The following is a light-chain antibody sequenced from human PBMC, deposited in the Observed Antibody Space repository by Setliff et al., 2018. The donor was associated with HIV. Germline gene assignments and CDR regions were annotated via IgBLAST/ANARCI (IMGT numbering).Light chain of an antibody. J-gene: IGLJ1*01. Sequence: QSALTQPASVSGSPGQSITISCTGTSGDVGRYNLVSWYQQQPGKPPKLMIYDVSKRPSGVPDRFSGSKSGNTASLTISGLQTEDEADYYCCSYAGSPRVFGTGTKVTVL. CDR1: SGDVGRYNL. CDR2: DVS. V-gene: IGLV2-23*02. CDR3: CSYAGSPRV.